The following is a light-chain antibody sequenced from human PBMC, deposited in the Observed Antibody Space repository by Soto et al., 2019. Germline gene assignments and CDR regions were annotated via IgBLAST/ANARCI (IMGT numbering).Light chain of an antibody. CDR1: QGISTL. CDR2: AAS. CDR3: QQYYDWPIT. J-gene: IGKJ5*01. V-gene: IGKV3-15*01. Sequence: DIVLTQSPATLSMSPGERATLFCRASQGISTLLAWYQQKPGQAPRLLIYAASTRAAGIPARFSGSGSGTDFALTISSLQSEDFAIYYCQQYYDWPITFGQGTRLEIK.